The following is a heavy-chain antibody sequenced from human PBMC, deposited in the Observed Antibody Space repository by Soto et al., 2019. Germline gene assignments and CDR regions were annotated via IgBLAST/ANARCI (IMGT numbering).Heavy chain of an antibody. J-gene: IGHJ2*01. CDR2: VYYSGST. Sequence: QLQESGPGLVMPSQTLSLTCTVSGASINNNDYYWSWIRQTQGKGLEWIGYVYYSGSTDYIPSLKRRLSMSIDKSQNQFTLKLNSVTAADTATYYCARMSYFYDKWYFDLWGRGTLVTVSS. CDR1: GASINNNDYY. V-gene: IGHV4-30-4*01. CDR3: ARMSYFYDKWYFDL. D-gene: IGHD3-22*01.